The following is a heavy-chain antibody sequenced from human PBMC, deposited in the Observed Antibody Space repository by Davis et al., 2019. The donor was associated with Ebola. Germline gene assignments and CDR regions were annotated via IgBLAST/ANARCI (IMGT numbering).Heavy chain of an antibody. Sequence: GESLKISCAASGFTFSSYGMHWVRQAPGKGLECVAVISYDGNQKYYADSVKGRFTISRDNINNSLYLQMNSLRGEDTAVYFCARLDFYDSYSWGQGTQVTVSS. D-gene: IGHD3-22*01. CDR3: ARLDFYDSYS. J-gene: IGHJ4*02. V-gene: IGHV3-30*03. CDR2: ISYDGNQK. CDR1: GFTFSSYG.